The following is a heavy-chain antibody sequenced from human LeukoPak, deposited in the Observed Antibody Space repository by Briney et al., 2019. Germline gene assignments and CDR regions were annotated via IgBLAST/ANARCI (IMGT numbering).Heavy chain of an antibody. J-gene: IGHJ5*02. CDR3: ARGARSCGGDCYAWFDP. CDR2: IYYSGST. V-gene: IGHV4-31*03. D-gene: IGHD2-21*02. Sequence: SETLSLTCTVSGGSISSGGYYWSWIRQHPGKGLEWIGYIYYSGSTYYNPSLKSRVTISVDTSKNQFSLKLSSVTAADTAVYYCARGARSCGGDCYAWFDPWGQGTLVTVSS. CDR1: GGSISSGGYY.